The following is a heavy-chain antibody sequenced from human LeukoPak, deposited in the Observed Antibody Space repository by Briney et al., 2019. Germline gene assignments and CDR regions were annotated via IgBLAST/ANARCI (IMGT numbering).Heavy chain of an antibody. CDR3: AKGNCSGGSCYSLFDY. CDR2: ISGSGGST. V-gene: IGHV3-23*01. D-gene: IGHD2-15*01. Sequence: GGSLRLSCAASGITLSNYWIHWVRQAPGKGLEWVSAISGSGGSTYYADSVKGRFTISRDNSKNTLYLQMNSLRAEDTAVYYCAKGNCSGGSCYSLFDYWGQGTLVTVSS. CDR1: GITLSNYW. J-gene: IGHJ4*02.